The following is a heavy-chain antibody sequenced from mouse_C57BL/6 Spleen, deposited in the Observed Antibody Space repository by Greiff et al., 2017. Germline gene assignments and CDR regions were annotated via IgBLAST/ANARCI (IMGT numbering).Heavy chain of an antibody. Sequence: QVQLKQSGAELVKPGASVKLSCKASGYTFTEYTIHWVKQRPGQGLEWIGWFYPGGGSIKYNEKFKDKATLTADKSSSTVYMELIRLTSEDSAVYCCARHENPYYAMDYWGQGTSVTVSS. CDR3: ARHENPYYAMDY. J-gene: IGHJ4*01. CDR1: GYTFTEYT. CDR2: FYPGGGSI. V-gene: IGHV1-62-2*01.